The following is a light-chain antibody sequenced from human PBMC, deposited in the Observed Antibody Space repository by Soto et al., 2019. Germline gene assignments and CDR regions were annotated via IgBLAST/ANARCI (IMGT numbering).Light chain of an antibody. Sequence: EIVLTQSPGTLSLSPGERATLSCRASQSVSGTYLAWYQQTPGQAPRLLIYGASTRATGIPARFSGSGSGTEFTLTISSLQSEDFAVYYCQQYNNWPITFGQGTRLEIK. CDR3: QQYNNWPIT. V-gene: IGKV3-15*01. CDR1: QSVSGTY. CDR2: GAS. J-gene: IGKJ5*01.